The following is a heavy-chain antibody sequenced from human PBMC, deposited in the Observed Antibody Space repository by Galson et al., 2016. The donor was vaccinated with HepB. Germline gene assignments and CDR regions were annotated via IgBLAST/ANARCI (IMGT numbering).Heavy chain of an antibody. V-gene: IGHV4-34*12. J-gene: IGHJ6*02. CDR3: ASECGGGCWGGYYVMDV. Sequence: ATLSPTCAVYGGSFSGSYRTWLRQSPGKGLEWIGEIIHSGDTNYNPYLKSRVSISRDTSKNHSPLNLTSVTAADTAVYYCASECGGGCWGGYYVMDVWGQGTTVTVSS. CDR2: IIHSGDT. CDR1: GGSFSGSY. D-gene: IGHD2-21*02.